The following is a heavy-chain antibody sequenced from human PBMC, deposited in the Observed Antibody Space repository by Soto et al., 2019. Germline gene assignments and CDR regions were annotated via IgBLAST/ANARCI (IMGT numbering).Heavy chain of an antibody. CDR1: GYTFTSYD. J-gene: IGHJ4*02. CDR3: ARGKSLEN. D-gene: IGHD1-1*01. CDR2: MNPNSGNT. Sequence: QVQLVQSGTEVKKPGASVKVSCRASGYTFTSYDINWVRQATGQGLEWMGWMNPNSGNTGYAQKFQGRVTMTRENSITTDYMELSSLRSEDRAVYYCARGKSLENWGQGTLVTVSS. V-gene: IGHV1-8*01.